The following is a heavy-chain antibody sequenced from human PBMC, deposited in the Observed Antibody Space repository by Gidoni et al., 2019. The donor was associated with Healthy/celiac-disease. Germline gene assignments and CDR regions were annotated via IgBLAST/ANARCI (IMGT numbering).Heavy chain of an antibody. D-gene: IGHD5-12*01. CDR2: FDPEDGET. V-gene: IGHV1-24*01. CDR1: GYTLTELS. J-gene: IGHJ6*02. CDR3: ATGVNGERWLQPHYYYYYGMDV. Sequence: QVQLVQSGAEVKKPGASVKVAGKVSGYTLTELSMHWLRQAPGKGLEWMGGFDPEDGETIYAQKFQGRVTMTEDTSTDTAYMELSSLRSEDTAVYYCATGVNGERWLQPHYYYYYGMDVWGQGTTVTVSS.